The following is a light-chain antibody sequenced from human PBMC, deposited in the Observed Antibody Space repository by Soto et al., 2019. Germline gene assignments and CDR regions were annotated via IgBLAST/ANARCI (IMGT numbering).Light chain of an antibody. CDR3: QQSNNWPLT. CDR1: QSVSSN. CDR2: GAS. V-gene: IGKV3-15*01. Sequence: EIVMTQSPATLSVSPGERATLSCRASQSVSSNLAWYQQKPGQAPRLLIYGASTRATGVPARFSGSGSGTEFTLTISSLQSEDFAIYYCQQSNNWPLTFGGGTKV. J-gene: IGKJ4*01.